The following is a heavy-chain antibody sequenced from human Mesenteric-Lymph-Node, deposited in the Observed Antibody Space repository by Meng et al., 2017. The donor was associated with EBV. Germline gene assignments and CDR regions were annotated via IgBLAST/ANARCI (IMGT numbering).Heavy chain of an antibody. D-gene: IGHD4-17*01. J-gene: IGHJ4*02. CDR2: IFHTGST. CDR1: GGSISSTKW. Sequence: QVQLEEAGPGVGKPSGTLSLTCAVSGGSISSTKWWGWVRQTPGKGLEWIGEIFHTGSTNYNPSLKSRLTMSVDKSKNQLSLKLTSVTAADTAVYYCATVGDYGDYVGLDNWGQGTLVTVSS. V-gene: IGHV4-4*02. CDR3: ATVGDYGDYVGLDN.